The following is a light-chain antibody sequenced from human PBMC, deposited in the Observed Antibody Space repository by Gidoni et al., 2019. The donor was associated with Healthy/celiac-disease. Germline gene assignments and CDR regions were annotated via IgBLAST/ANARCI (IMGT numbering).Light chain of an antibody. CDR2: ENN. CDR3: GTWDSSLSTVV. Sequence: QSVLTQPPSVSAAPGQKVTISCSGSSSNIGNNYVSWYQHLPGTAPKLLIYENNKRPSGIPDRFSGSKSGTSATLGITGLQTGDDADYYCGTWDSSLSTVVFGGGTKLTVL. CDR1: SSNIGNNY. V-gene: IGLV1-51*02. J-gene: IGLJ2*01.